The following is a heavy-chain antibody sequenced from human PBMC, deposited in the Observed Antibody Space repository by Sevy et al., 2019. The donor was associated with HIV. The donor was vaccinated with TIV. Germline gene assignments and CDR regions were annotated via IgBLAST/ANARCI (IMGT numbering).Heavy chain of an antibody. J-gene: IGHJ4*02. CDR2: IKQDGSEK. V-gene: IGHV3-7*01. CDR3: AGDYMGYYDYVWWSS. CDR1: GFTFSSYW. Sequence: GGSLRLSCAASGFTFSSYWMSWVRQAPGKGLEWVANIKQDGSEKYYVDSVKGRFTISRENAKNSLYLQMNGLRAEDTALYCCAGDYMGYYDYVWWSSWGQGTLVTVSS. D-gene: IGHD3-16*01.